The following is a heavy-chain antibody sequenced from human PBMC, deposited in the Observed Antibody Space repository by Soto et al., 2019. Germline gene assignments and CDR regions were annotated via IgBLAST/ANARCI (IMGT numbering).Heavy chain of an antibody. CDR2: MNPNSGNT. D-gene: IGHD3-10*01. CDR1: GYTFTSYD. V-gene: IGHV1-8*01. CDR3: ASTPYGSGSYYASYYYYYGMDV. Sequence: ASVKVSCKASGYTFTSYDINWVRQATGQGLEWMGWMNPNSGNTGYAQKFQGRVTMTRNTSISTAYMELSSLRSEDTAVYYCASTPYGSGSYYASYYYYYGMDVWGQVPTVTVSS. J-gene: IGHJ6*02.